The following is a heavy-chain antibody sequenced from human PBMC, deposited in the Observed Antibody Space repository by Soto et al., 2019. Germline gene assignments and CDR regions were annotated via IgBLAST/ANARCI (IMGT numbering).Heavy chain of an antibody. CDR3: ARHKGYWFDP. CDR1: GGSISSYY. CDR2: IYYSGST. J-gene: IGHJ5*02. V-gene: IGHV4-59*08. Sequence: PSETLSLTCTVSGGSISSYYWSWIRQPPGKGLEWIGYIYYSGSTNYNPSLKSRVTISVDTSKNQFSLKLSSVTAADTAVYYCARHKGYWFDPWGQGTLVTVSS.